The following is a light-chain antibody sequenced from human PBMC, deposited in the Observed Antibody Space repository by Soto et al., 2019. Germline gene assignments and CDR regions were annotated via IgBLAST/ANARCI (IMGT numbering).Light chain of an antibody. CDR1: QRFSST. Sequence: EILLTQSTATLSGSAGERATLSCRASQRFSSTLAWYQQKPGQAPRLLIYGASTRATGIPARFSGSGYGTEFNLTISSLQSADFAVYYCQQYNNWPWTFGQGTKVDIK. J-gene: IGKJ1*01. CDR3: QQYNNWPWT. CDR2: GAS. V-gene: IGKV3-15*01.